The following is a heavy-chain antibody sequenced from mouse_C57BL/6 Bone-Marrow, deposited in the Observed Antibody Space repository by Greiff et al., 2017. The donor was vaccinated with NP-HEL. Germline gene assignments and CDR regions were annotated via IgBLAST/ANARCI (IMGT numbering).Heavy chain of an antibody. J-gene: IGHJ3*01. CDR2: ILPGSGST. D-gene: IGHD1-1*01. CDR3: ARCHTVVARGDWAY. V-gene: IGHV1-9*01. CDR1: GYTFTGYW. Sequence: VKLMESGAELMKPGASVKLSCKATGYTFTGYWIEWVKQRPGHGLEWIGEILPGSGSTNYNEKFKGKATFTADTSSNTAYMQLSSLTTEDSAIYDCARCHTVVARGDWAYWGQGTLVTVST.